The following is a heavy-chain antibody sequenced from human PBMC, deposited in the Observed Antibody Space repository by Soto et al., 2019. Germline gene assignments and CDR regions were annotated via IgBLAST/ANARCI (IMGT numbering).Heavy chain of an antibody. CDR2: ISERGDTT. CDR1: GFTISSNA. J-gene: IGHJ4*02. Sequence: GGSLRLSCAASGFTISSNAIYWVRQAPGKGLEWVSGISERGDTTHYADSVKGRSTISRDTSKNTLYLQLNTLRADDTAVYYCAKDKPGTTSFDYWGQGXLVTVYS. V-gene: IGHV3-23*01. CDR3: AKDKPGTTSFDY. D-gene: IGHD1-1*01.